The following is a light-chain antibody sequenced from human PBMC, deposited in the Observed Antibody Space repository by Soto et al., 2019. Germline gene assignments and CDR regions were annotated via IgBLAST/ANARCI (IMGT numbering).Light chain of an antibody. CDR1: SSDVGAYNY. J-gene: IGLJ1*01. CDR3: CSYTNSAYV. V-gene: IGLV2-11*01. Sequence: QSVLTQPRSVSGSPGQSVTISSTGTSSDVGAYNYVSWYQQHPAKAPNPMIYDVSKRPSGVPDRFSGSKSGNTASLTISGLQAEDEGDYYCCSYTNSAYVFGTGTKVTVL. CDR2: DVS.